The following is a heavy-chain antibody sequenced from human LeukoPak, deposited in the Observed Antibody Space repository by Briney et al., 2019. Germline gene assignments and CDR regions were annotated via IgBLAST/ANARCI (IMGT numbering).Heavy chain of an antibody. J-gene: IGHJ4*02. CDR1: GFTFSSYW. CDR2: IKQDGSEK. D-gene: IGHD3-10*01. CDR3: ARSWSTFDY. V-gene: IGHV3-7*01. Sequence: GGSLRLSCAASGFTFSSYWVSWVRQAPGKGLEWVANIKQDGSEKYYVDSVKGRFTISRDNAKNSLYLQMNSLRAEDTAVYYCARSWSTFDYWGQGTLVTVSS.